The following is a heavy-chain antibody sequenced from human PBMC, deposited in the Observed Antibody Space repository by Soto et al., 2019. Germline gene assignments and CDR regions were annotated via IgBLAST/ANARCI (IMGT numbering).Heavy chain of an antibody. CDR3: ARGYCGNAMGGDY. CDR1: GGTFSSYA. CDR2: IIPIFGTA. Sequence: QVQLVQSGAEVKKPGSSVKVSCKASGGTFSSYAISWVRQAPGQGLEWMGGIIPIFGTANYAQKFKGRVTITADEFTSTAYRELSSLRSEDTAVYYVARGYCGNAMGGDYWGQGTLVTVSS. D-gene: IGHD1-26*01. J-gene: IGHJ4*02. V-gene: IGHV1-69*01.